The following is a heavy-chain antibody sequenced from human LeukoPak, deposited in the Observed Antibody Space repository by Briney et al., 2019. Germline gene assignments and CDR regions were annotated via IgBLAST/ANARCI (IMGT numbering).Heavy chain of an antibody. CDR3: ATSAWWSGSYYIEDGGWFDP. J-gene: IGHJ5*02. CDR2: IYYSGST. D-gene: IGHD3-10*01. CDR1: GGPISSSSYY. Sequence: SETLSLTCTVSGGPISSSSYYWGWIRQPPGKGLEWIGSIYYSGSTYYNPSLKSRVTISVDTSKNQFSLKLSSVTAADTAVYYCATSAWWSGSYYIEDGGWFDPWGQGTLVTVSS. V-gene: IGHV4-39*07.